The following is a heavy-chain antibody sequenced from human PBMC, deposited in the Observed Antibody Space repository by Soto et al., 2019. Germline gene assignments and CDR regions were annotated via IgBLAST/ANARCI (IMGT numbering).Heavy chain of an antibody. J-gene: IGHJ4*02. CDR2: FDPEDGQT. V-gene: IGHV1-24*01. CDR3: TRDHYDSSGYYRFDY. Sequence: GASVKVSCKASGYTFTSYGISWVRQAPGKGLEWMGRFDPEDGQTIYAQKFQGRVTMTGDTSADTAYMELNSLRSEDTAIYYCTRDHYDSSGYYRFDYWGQGTPVTVSS. D-gene: IGHD3-22*01. CDR1: GYTFTSYG.